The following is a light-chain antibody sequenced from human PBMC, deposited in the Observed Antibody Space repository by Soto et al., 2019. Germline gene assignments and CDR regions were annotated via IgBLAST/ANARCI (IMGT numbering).Light chain of an antibody. CDR2: GPC. CDR3: QQRSNWPT. Sequence: CATTLTVSPGSMASLSGTAHHSVTSDLDCYEQPPGQGPRLLIYGPCSRATGIPDRFSGSGSGKDSPLTSSRLAPEDFAVYYRQQRSNWPTFGQGTRVEIK. V-gene: IGKV3-11*01. J-gene: IGKJ1*01. CDR1: HSVTSD.